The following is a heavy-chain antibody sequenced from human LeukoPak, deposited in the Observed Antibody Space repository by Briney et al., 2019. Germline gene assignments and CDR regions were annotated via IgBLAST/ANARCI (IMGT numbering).Heavy chain of an antibody. CDR1: GYTFTSYG. J-gene: IGHJ4*02. CDR2: ISAYNGNT. V-gene: IGHV1-18*01. CDR3: ARDRGYCSSTSCWSFDY. D-gene: IGHD2-2*03. Sequence: GASVKVSCKASGYTFTSYGISWVRQAPGQGLEWMGWISAYNGNTNYAQKLQGRVTMTTDTSTSTAYMELRSLRSDDTAVYYCARDRGYCSSTSCWSFDYWGQGTLVTVSS.